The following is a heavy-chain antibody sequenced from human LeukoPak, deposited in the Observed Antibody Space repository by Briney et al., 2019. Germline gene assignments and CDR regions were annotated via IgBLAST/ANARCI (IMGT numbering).Heavy chain of an antibody. CDR1: GGSISTCY. J-gene: IGHJ5*02. Sequence: TSETLSLTCTVSGGSISTCYWSWIRQPPGKGLEWIGYIYYSGNSNYNPSLKSRVTISVDTSKNQFSLKLSSVTAADTAVYYCAGLGASGNGYLSWFDPWGQGTLVTVSS. CDR2: IYYSGNS. D-gene: IGHD3-22*01. CDR3: AGLGASGNGYLSWFDP. V-gene: IGHV4-59*01.